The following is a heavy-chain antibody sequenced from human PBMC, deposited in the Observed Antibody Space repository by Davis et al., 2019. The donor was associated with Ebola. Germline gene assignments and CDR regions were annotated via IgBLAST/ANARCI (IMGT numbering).Heavy chain of an antibody. CDR2: IIPILGIA. J-gene: IGHJ4*02. Sequence: SVKVSCKASGGTFSSYAISWVRQAPGQGLEWMGRIIPILGIANYAQKFQGRVTITADKSTSTAYMELSSLRSDDTAVYYCARVLGTYYFDYWGQGTLVTVSS. V-gene: IGHV1-69*04. CDR1: GGTFSSYA. CDR3: ARVLGTYYFDY.